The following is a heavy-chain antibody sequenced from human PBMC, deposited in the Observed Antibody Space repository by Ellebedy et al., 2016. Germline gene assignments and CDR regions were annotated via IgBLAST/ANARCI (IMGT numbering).Heavy chain of an antibody. D-gene: IGHD3-3*01. CDR1: GYTFTSYA. Sequence: ASVKVSCKASGYTFTSYAMHWVRQAPGQRLEWMGWINGGNGNTKYSQKFQDRVIITRDTSARTAYMELSSLISEDTAVYHCAREVTIFGGVTRKALDYWGQGTLVTVSS. V-gene: IGHV1-3*01. CDR2: INGGNGNT. J-gene: IGHJ4*02. CDR3: AREVTIFGGVTRKALDY.